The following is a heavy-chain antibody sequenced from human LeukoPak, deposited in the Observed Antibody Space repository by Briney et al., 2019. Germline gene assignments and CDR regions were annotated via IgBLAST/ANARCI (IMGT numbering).Heavy chain of an antibody. CDR2: IKEDGSDK. D-gene: IGHD3-3*01. Sequence: GGSLRLSCAASGFTFSNYWMSWVRQTPGKGLEWVANIKEDGSDKYYVDSLKGRFTISRDNAKNSLYPQMNSLRAEDTAVYYCAKDRTRQAYWGQGTLVTVSS. V-gene: IGHV3-7*03. J-gene: IGHJ4*02. CDR1: GFTFSNYW. CDR3: AKDRTRQAY.